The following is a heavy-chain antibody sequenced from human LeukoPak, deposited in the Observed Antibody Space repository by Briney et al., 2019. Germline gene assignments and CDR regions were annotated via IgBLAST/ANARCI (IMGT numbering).Heavy chain of an antibody. J-gene: IGHJ4*02. CDR3: ARHTSAIFGVGLDFDY. CDR1: GGSISSGGYS. V-gene: IGHV4-30-2*01. CDR2: IYHSGST. Sequence: PSETLSLTCAVSGGSISSGGYSWSWIRQPPGKGLEWIGYIYHSGSTYYNPSLKSRVTISVDRSKNQFSLKLSSVTAADTAVYYCARHTSAIFGVGLDFDYWGQGTLVTVSS. D-gene: IGHD3-3*01.